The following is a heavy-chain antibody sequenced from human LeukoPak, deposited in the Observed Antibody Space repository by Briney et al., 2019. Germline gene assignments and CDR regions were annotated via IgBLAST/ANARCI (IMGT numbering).Heavy chain of an antibody. Sequence: SETLSLTCTVSGGSISSYYWSWIRQPPGKGLEWIGYIFYSGSTNYNPSLRSRVTISLDTSKNQFSLKLSSVTAANTAVYYCARLTMFRGVIYGTDWHSDLWGRGTLVTVSS. J-gene: IGHJ2*01. CDR2: IFYSGST. CDR3: ARLTMFRGVIYGTDWHSDL. V-gene: IGHV4-59*12. D-gene: IGHD3-10*01. CDR1: GGSISSYY.